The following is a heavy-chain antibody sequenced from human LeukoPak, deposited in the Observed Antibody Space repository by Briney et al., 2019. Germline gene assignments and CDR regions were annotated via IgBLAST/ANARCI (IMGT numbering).Heavy chain of an antibody. J-gene: IGHJ4*02. V-gene: IGHV4-4*07. CDR3: ARGSELTGDLIGDY. D-gene: IGHD7-27*01. Sequence: SETLSLTCSVSGGPMSSYYWSWIRQPAGKGLEGIGRFYSSGSTNYNPSLKSSVTIPVDFSKNQFSLKLRSVTAADTAVYYCARGSELTGDLIGDYWGQGTLVTVSS. CDR2: FYSSGST. CDR1: GGPMSSYY.